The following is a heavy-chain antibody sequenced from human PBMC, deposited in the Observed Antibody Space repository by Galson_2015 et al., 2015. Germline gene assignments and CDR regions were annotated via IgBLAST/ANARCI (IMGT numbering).Heavy chain of an antibody. CDR3: ANKVVVAATPDAFEI. D-gene: IGHD2-15*01. V-gene: IGHV1-69*13. Sequence: SVKVSCKASGGTFSSYAISWVRQAPGHGLEWIGGIIPIFGTANYAQNFQGRVTITADESTSTAYMELSSLRSEDTAVYYCANKVVVAATPDAFEIWGQGTMVTVSS. CDR2: IIPIFGTA. J-gene: IGHJ3*02. CDR1: GGTFSSYA.